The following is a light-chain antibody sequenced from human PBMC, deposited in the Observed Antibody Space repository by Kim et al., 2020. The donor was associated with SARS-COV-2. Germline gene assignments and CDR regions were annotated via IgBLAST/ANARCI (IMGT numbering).Light chain of an antibody. CDR2: YAS. V-gene: IGKV3-15*01. Sequence: VSPGERAPLSCRASQSISSNLAWYQQKPGQAPRLLIYYASTRATGIPARFSGSGFGTEFTLTISSLQSEDFAIYYCQQYNNWPPLTFGGGTKVEI. J-gene: IGKJ4*01. CDR1: QSISSN. CDR3: QQYNNWPPLT.